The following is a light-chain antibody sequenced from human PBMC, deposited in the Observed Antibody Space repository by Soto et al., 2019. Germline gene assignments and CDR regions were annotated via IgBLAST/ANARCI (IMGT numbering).Light chain of an antibody. V-gene: IGKV4-1*01. Sequence: DIVMTQSPDSLAVSLGERATINCKSSQSVLYSSNSKNYLAWYQQKPGQPPKLLIYWASTRESGVPDRFSGSGSGTDFTLTISSLLAEDVAVYYCQQYYTTPQTFGQGTKVEIK. J-gene: IGKJ1*01. CDR1: QSVLYSSNSKNY. CDR2: WAS. CDR3: QQYYTTPQT.